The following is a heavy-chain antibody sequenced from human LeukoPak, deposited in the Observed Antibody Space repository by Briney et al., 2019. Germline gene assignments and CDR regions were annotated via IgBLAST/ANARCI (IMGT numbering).Heavy chain of an antibody. CDR3: ARWLSSSSTWYYDY. CDR2: INTDGSST. Sequence: PGGSLRLSCAASGFTFSSYWMHWVRQAPGKGLVWVSRINTDGSSTSYADSVKGRFTISRDNSKNTLYLQMNSLRAEDTAVYYCARWLSSSSTWYYDYWGQGTLVTVSS. V-gene: IGHV3-74*01. D-gene: IGHD2-2*01. J-gene: IGHJ4*02. CDR1: GFTFSSYW.